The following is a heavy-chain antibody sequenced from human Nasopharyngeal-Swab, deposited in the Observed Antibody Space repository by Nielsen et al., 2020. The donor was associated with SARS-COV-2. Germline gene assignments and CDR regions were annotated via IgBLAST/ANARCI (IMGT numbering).Heavy chain of an antibody. CDR2: VSHSGST. Sequence: SEPLSLTCAVYGGSFSGHQWSWVRQPPGKGLEWIGEVSHSGSTNYNPSLKSRVTLSVDTSMNQVSLEVSSVTAADTAGYSCARGLSGVVPAPILGLGPYYYYYYMDVWGKGTTVTVSS. CDR1: GGSFSGHQ. CDR3: ARGLSGVVPAPILGLGPYYYYYYMDV. D-gene: IGHD2-2*01. J-gene: IGHJ6*03. V-gene: IGHV4-34*01.